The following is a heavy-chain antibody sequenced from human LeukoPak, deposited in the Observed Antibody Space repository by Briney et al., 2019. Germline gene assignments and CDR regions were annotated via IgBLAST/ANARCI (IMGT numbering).Heavy chain of an antibody. Sequence: GGSLRLSCAASGFTFDDYAMHWVRQAPGKGLGWVSGISWNSGSIGYADSVKGRFTISRDNAKNSLYLQMNSLRAEDTALYYCAKDIVGYCSSTSCWGDAFDIWGQGTMVTVSS. D-gene: IGHD2-2*01. CDR1: GFTFDDYA. J-gene: IGHJ3*02. V-gene: IGHV3-9*01. CDR3: AKDIVGYCSSTSCWGDAFDI. CDR2: ISWNSGSI.